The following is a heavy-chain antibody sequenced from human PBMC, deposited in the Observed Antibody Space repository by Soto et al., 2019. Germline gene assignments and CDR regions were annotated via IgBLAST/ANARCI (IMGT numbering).Heavy chain of an antibody. CDR3: AKDPGLRGVTKVYGMDV. CDR2: ISYDGSNK. J-gene: IGHJ6*02. Sequence: QVQLVESGGGVVQPGRSLRLSCAASGFTFSSYGMHWVRQAPGKGLEWVAVISYDGSNKYYADSVKGRFTISRDNYKNTLYLQMNSLRAEDTAVYYCAKDPGLRGVTKVYGMDVWGQGTTVTVSS. V-gene: IGHV3-30*18. CDR1: GFTFSSYG. D-gene: IGHD2-21*02.